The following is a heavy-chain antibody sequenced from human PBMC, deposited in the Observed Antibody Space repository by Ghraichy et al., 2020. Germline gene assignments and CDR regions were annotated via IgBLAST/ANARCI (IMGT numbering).Heavy chain of an antibody. Sequence: SQTLSLTCAVYGGSFSDYYWSWIRQPPGKGLEWIGEIKHSGSTNYNPSLKSRVTISVDTSKNQFSLKLSSVTAADTDVYYCARGRDHITIFGVVISPTHFDYWGQGTLVTVSS. CDR1: GGSFSDYY. CDR3: ARGRDHITIFGVVISPTHFDY. D-gene: IGHD3-3*01. CDR2: IKHSGST. J-gene: IGHJ4*02. V-gene: IGHV4-34*01.